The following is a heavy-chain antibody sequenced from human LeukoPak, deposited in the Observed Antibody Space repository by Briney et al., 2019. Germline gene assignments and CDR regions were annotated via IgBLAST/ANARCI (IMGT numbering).Heavy chain of an antibody. J-gene: IGHJ4*02. CDR3: ARARLYCSGGSCFPFDY. V-gene: IGHV1-18*04. CDR2: ISAYNGNT. Sequence: GASVKVSCKASGYTFTSYGISWVRQAPGQGLEWMGWISAYNGNTNYAQKLQGRVTMTTDTYTSTAYMELRSLRSDDTAVYYCARARLYCSGGSCFPFDYWGQGTLVTVSS. CDR1: GYTFTSYG. D-gene: IGHD2-15*01.